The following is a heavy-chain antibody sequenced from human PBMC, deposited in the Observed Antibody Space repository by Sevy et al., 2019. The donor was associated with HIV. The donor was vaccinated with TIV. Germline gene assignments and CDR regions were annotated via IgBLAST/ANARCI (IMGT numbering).Heavy chain of an antibody. D-gene: IGHD3-10*01. V-gene: IGHV5-51*01. CDR3: VTLYYFGSGNPYYFHY. J-gene: IGHJ4*02. Sequence: GESLKIPCKGSGYSFTSYWIGWVRQMPGKGLEWMGIIHPTDSDARYSPSFQGQVTISADKSISTAYLQWSSLRASDTAMYYCVTLYYFGSGNPYYFHYWGQGTLVTVSS. CDR1: GYSFTSYW. CDR2: IHPTDSDA.